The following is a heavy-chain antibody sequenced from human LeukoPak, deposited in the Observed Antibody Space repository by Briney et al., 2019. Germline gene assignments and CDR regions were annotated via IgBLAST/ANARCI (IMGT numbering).Heavy chain of an antibody. D-gene: IGHD3-10*01. CDR1: GYSFTNYW. Sequence: GESLKISCKGSGYSFTNYWIGWVRQMPGKGLEWMGIIYPGDSDTRYSPSFQGQVTISADKSISTAYLQWSSLKASDTAMYYCARLKITKVRGVIITPWFDPWGQGTLVTVSS. V-gene: IGHV5-51*01. J-gene: IGHJ5*02. CDR3: ARLKITKVRGVIITPWFDP. CDR2: IYPGDSDT.